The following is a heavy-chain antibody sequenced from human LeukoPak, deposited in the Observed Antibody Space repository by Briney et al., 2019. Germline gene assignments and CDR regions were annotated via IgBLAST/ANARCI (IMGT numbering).Heavy chain of an antibody. CDR1: GFTFSSYS. J-gene: IGHJ6*04. CDR3: AELGITMIGGV. Sequence: GGSLRLSCAASGFTFSSYSLNWVRQAPGKGLEWVSSITTSSSYIYYADSVKGRFTISRDNAKNSLSLQMTGLRAEDTAVYYWAELGITMIGGVWGKGTTVTISS. V-gene: IGHV3-21*01. CDR2: ITTSSSYI. D-gene: IGHD3-10*02.